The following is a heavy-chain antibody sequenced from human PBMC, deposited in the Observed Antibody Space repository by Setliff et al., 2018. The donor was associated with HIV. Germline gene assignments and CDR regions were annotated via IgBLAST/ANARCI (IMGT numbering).Heavy chain of an antibody. D-gene: IGHD1-26*01. CDR3: ATSVATFDSVDY. CDR1: GYTFTGYY. V-gene: IGHV1-8*02. CDR2: MNPNSGNT. J-gene: IGHJ4*02. Sequence: ASVKVSCKASGYTFTGYYMHWVRQAPGQGLEWMGWMNPNSGNTGYAQKFQGRVTMTRNTSISTAYMELSSLRSEDTAVYYCATSVATFDSVDYWGQGTLVTVS.